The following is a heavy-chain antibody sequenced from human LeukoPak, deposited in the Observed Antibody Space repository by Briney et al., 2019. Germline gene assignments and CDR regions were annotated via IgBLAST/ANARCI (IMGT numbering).Heavy chain of an antibody. V-gene: IGHV3-74*01. Sequence: GGSLRLSCAAPGFTFSSYAMSWVRQAPGRGLEWVSRINGDESSTNYADSVKGRFTISRDNAEDTLYLHMNSLTAEDTAVYYCARGAKWAYYFDYWGQGTLVTVSS. D-gene: IGHD1-26*01. J-gene: IGHJ4*02. CDR2: INGDESST. CDR1: GFTFSSYA. CDR3: ARGAKWAYYFDY.